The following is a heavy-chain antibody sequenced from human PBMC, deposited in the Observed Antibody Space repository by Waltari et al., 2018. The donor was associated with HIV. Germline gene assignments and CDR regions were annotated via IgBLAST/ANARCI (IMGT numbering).Heavy chain of an antibody. V-gene: IGHV4-38-2*01. CDR2: FSYSGTH. D-gene: IGHD3-22*01. Sequence: QVQLQESGPGLVKASETLSLTCGVSAYSINSNYYWAWARQPPGKGLEWIGAFSYSGTHHYNPPLNSRVSISGDTSKNQFSLKLCSVTAADTAVYYCARVGYFYDSGGFVVPHYFESWGQGSLVTVSS. CDR1: AYSINSNYY. CDR3: ARVGYFYDSGGFVVPHYFES. J-gene: IGHJ4*02.